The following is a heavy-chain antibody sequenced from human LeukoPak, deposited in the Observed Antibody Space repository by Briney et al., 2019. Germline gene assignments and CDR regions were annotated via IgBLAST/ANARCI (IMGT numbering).Heavy chain of an antibody. J-gene: IGHJ4*02. Sequence: SETLSLTCTVSGGSISNNYWSWFRQPPGKGLEWIGYIYYSGSANYNPSLKSRVTISVDTSKNQFSLKLASVSAADTAVYYCARGGTQLTFPVWGQGTLVTVSS. CDR2: IYYSGSA. D-gene: IGHD4/OR15-4a*01. CDR1: GGSISNNY. CDR3: ARGGTQLTFPV. V-gene: IGHV4-59*01.